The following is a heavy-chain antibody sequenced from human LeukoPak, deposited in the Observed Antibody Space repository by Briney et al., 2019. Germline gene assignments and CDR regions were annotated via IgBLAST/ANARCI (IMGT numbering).Heavy chain of an antibody. J-gene: IGHJ4*02. D-gene: IGHD3-9*01. CDR3: AKGTVLRYFDWLAALDY. CDR1: GFTFSSYA. Sequence: PGGSLRLSCAASGFTFSSYAMSWVRQAPGKGLEWVSAISGSGGSTYYADSVKGRFTISRDNSKNTLYLQMNSLRAEDTAVYYCAKGTVLRYFDWLAALDYWGQGTLVTVSS. CDR2: ISGSGGST. V-gene: IGHV3-23*01.